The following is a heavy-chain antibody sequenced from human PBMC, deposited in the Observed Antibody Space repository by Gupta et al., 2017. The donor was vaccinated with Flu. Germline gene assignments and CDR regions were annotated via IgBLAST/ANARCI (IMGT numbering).Heavy chain of an antibody. V-gene: IGHV3-30*03. CDR1: GFTFSSYD. CDR3: AIQDGGHSQIQY. Sequence: QVQLVESGGGVVQPGKSLRLSCAASGFTFSSYDIHWVRQTPGKGLEWVAVISHNGNEKYYIHSVQGRFIISRDNSNNTLYLQMNSLRTEDTAVYYCAIQDGGHSQIQYWGQGTLVTVSS. D-gene: IGHD2-15*01. CDR2: ISHNGNEK. J-gene: IGHJ4*02.